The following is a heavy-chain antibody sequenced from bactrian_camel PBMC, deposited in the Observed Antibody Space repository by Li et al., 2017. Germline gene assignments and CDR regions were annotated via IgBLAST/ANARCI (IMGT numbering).Heavy chain of an antibody. V-gene: IGHV3S1*01. D-gene: IGHD3*01. J-gene: IGHJ4*01. CDR1: GATAGRHC. CDR2: IRTGYPFTS. CDR3: AAAEDVMVVRTLWTGASIRT. Sequence: HVQLVESGGGSVRTGGSLRLSCAASGATAGRHCMAWFRQVPGKERETVASIRTGYPFTSDYHASVKGRFSVSQDDAKNTLYLQMNSLQPEDTAMYYCAAAEDVMVVRTLWTGASIRTGAREPRSPSP.